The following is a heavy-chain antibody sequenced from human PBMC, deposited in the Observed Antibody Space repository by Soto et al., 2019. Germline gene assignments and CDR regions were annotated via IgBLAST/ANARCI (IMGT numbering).Heavy chain of an antibody. D-gene: IGHD1-26*01. CDR2: IKQDGGEK. Sequence: EVQLVESGGGLVQPGGSLRLSCAASGFTFSSYWMSWVRQAPGKGLEWVANIKQDGGEKYYVDSVKGRFTISRDNAKNSLYLQRNSLSAEDTAVYYCGRDLRDWDSGSYSYDYWGQGTLVTVSS. CDR3: GRDLRDWDSGSYSYDY. CDR1: GFTFSSYW. J-gene: IGHJ4*02. V-gene: IGHV3-7*04.